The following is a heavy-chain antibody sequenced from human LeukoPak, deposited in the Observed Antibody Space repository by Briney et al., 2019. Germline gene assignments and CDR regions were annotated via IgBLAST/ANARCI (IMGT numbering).Heavy chain of an antibody. CDR1: GGSISSYY. V-gene: IGHV4-59*01. CDR2: IYYSGST. CDR3: ARERGLNNWFDP. J-gene: IGHJ5*02. Sequence: PSETLSLTCTVSGGSISSYYWSWTRQPPGKGLEWIGYIYYSGSTNYNPSLKSRVTISVDTSKNQFSLKLSSVTAADTAVYYCARERGLNNWFDPWGQGTLVTVSS.